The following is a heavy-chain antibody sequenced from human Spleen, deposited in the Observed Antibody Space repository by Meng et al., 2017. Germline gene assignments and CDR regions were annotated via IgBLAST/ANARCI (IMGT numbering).Heavy chain of an antibody. J-gene: IGHJ4*02. D-gene: IGHD5-18*01. CDR2: ISSSSSYI. Sequence: GESLKISCAASGFTFFSYNMNWVRQAPGKGLEWVSSISSSSSYIYYADSVKGRFTISRDNAKNLLYLQMNGLRAEDTAVYYCARETDSYGAFDYWGQGTLVTVSS. V-gene: IGHV3-21*06. CDR1: GFTFFSYN. CDR3: ARETDSYGAFDY.